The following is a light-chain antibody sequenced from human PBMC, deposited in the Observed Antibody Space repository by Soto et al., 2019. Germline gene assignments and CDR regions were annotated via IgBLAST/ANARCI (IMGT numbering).Light chain of an antibody. CDR3: QQYGSSPRT. CDR1: QRLNSIF. J-gene: IGKJ1*01. Sequence: EIVLTQSPGTLSLSPGERATLSCRASQRLNSIFLAWYQHKPGQAPRLLISGASSRATGIPDRFSGSGSGTDFTLTISRLEPADFAVYSCQQYGSSPRTFGQGTKVEVK. V-gene: IGKV3-20*01. CDR2: GAS.